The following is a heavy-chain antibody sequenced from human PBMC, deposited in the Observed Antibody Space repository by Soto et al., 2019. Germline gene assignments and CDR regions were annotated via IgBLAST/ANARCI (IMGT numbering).Heavy chain of an antibody. D-gene: IGHD3-9*01. CDR2: VSSSGNT. V-gene: IGHV4-4*07. J-gene: IGHJ6*02. Sequence: SETLSLTCTVSGDSLGNYYWFWIRQPVGKGLEWIGRVSSSGNTNANPTLNSRATMSIDTSKNQFSLRLRSVTAAATAVYYCARADYEILTGSYAMDVWGQGTTVTVSS. CDR1: GDSLGNYY. CDR3: ARADYEILTGSYAMDV.